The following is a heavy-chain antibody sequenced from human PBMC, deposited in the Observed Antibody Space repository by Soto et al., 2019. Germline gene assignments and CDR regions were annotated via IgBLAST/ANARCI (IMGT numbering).Heavy chain of an antibody. D-gene: IGHD4-17*01. V-gene: IGHV2-26*03. CDR2: FFSDVER. CDR3: ARMNADSDYHYYAMDV. J-gene: IGHJ6*02. CDR1: GFSLINGRMG. Sequence: CGPTLVNPTGTLTLTCTISGFSLINGRMGVSWTPDPTGRALEWLAHFFSDVERSYSTSMQSRLTMSQDTSGTQVVLTMTNMDLQDTGTYFCARMNADSDYHYYAMDVWGPGTTFTVSS.